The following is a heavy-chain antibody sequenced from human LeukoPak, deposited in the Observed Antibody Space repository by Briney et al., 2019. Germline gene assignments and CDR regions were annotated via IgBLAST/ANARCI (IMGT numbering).Heavy chain of an antibody. CDR2: IRFDGSNT. D-gene: IGHD3-10*01. CDR1: GFTFSSYA. J-gene: IGHJ3*02. CDR3: AKRDLWFGELLDAFDI. V-gene: IGHV3-30*02. Sequence: GGSLRLSCAASGFTFSSYAMSRVRQAPGKGLEWVAFIRFDGSNTYYADSVKGRFTISRDNSKNTLYLQMNSLRAEDTAVYYCAKRDLWFGELLDAFDIWGQGTMVTVSS.